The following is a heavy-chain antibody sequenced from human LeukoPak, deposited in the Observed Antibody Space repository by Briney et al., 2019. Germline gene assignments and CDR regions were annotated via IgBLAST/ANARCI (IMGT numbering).Heavy chain of an antibody. D-gene: IGHD6-13*01. CDR1: GFTFSHYA. CDR2: ISGSGGSA. V-gene: IGHV3-23*01. CDR3: AKDGPSAIAAAATYSQPDF. J-gene: IGHJ4*02. Sequence: GGSLRLSCAASGFTFSHYAMTWVRQPPGKGLEWVSGISGSGGSAYYAESVQGRFTMSRDNSRNTVYLQMNSLTTEDTAIYYCAKDGPSAIAAAATYSQPDFWGQGTLVTVSS.